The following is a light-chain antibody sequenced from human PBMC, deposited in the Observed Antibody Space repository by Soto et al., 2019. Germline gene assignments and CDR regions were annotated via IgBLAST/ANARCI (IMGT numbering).Light chain of an antibody. CDR1: QGVSSS. J-gene: IGKJ1*01. CDR2: AAS. V-gene: IGKV1-8*01. CDR3: QHYYSYPWT. Sequence: AIRMTQSPSSLSASTGDRDTITCRASQGVSSSVAWYQQKPGKAPKLLIYAASTMQSGVPSRFSGSGSGTDFTLTISCLQSEDFATYYCQHYYSYPWTFGQGTKVEIK.